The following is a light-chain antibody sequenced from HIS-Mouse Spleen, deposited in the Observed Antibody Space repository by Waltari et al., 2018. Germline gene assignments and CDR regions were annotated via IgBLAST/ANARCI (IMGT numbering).Light chain of an antibody. CDR1: SLRSYY. CDR3: NSRDSSGNHVV. J-gene: IGLJ2*01. CDR2: GKN. Sequence: SSELTQDPAVSVALGQTVRITCQGYSLRSYYASWYQQKPGQAPVLVIYGKNNRPSWIPDRFSGSSSGNTASLTITGAQAEDEADYYCNSRDSSGNHVVFGGGTKLTVL. V-gene: IGLV3-19*01.